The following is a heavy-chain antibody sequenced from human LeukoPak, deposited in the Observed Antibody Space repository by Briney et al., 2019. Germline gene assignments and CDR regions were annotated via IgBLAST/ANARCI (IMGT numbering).Heavy chain of an antibody. Sequence: PSETLSLTCTVSGGSISSSSYYWGWIRQPPGKGLEWIGSIYYSGSTYYNPSLKSRVTISVDTSKNQFSLKLSSVTAADTAVYYCARQRTPYSSGWYVGGTFDYWGQGTLVTVSS. CDR1: GGSISSSSYY. V-gene: IGHV4-39*01. D-gene: IGHD6-19*01. CDR2: IYYSGST. CDR3: ARQRTPYSSGWYVGGTFDY. J-gene: IGHJ4*02.